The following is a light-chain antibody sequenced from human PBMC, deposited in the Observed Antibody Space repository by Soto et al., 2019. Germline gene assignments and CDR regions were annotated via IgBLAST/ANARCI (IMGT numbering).Light chain of an antibody. Sequence: VLTQSPATLSLSPGERATLSCRASLNVNSYLAWYQQKPGQAPRLLIYDASNRATGIPARFSGSGSGTDFTLTISSLEPEDFAVYYCQQRSNWQITFGQGTKVDIK. CDR2: DAS. J-gene: IGKJ1*01. V-gene: IGKV3-11*01. CDR3: QQRSNWQIT. CDR1: LNVNSY.